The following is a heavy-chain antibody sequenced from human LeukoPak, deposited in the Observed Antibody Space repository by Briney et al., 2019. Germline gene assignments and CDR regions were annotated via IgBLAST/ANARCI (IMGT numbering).Heavy chain of an antibody. CDR2: IYFSGST. J-gene: IGHJ4*02. Sequence: SETLSLTCAVYGGSFSGYYWSWIRQPPGKGLEWIGYIYFSGSTDYNPSLKSRVTISVDTSNNQFSLKLSSVTAADTAVYYCAGYSSGWYVDYWGQGTLVTVSS. CDR1: GGSFSGYY. D-gene: IGHD6-19*01. V-gene: IGHV4-59*01. CDR3: AGYSSGWYVDY.